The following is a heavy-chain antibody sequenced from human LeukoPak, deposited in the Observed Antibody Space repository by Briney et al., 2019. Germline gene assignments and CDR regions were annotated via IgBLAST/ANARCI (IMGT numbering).Heavy chain of an antibody. V-gene: IGHV4-59*01. CDR1: GGSISSYY. CDR3: ARSYDILTGYSYEFDP. CDR2: IYYSGST. J-gene: IGHJ5*02. D-gene: IGHD3-9*01. Sequence: SETLSLTCTVSGGSISSYYWSWIRQPPGKGLEWIGYIYYSGSTNYNPSLKSRVTISVDTSKNQFSLKLSSVTAADTAVYYCARSYDILTGYSYEFDPWGRGTLVTVSS.